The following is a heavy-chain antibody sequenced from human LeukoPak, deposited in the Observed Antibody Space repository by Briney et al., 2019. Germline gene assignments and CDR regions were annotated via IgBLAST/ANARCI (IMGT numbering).Heavy chain of an antibody. J-gene: IGHJ4*02. D-gene: IGHD3-22*01. CDR2: IIPIFGTA. CDR3: ARAARPYYDSSGYSGVYDY. Sequence: GASVKVSCKASGGTFSSYAISWVRQAPGQGLEWMGGIIPIFGTANYAQKFQGRVTITADESTSTAYMELNSLRSEDTAVYYCARAARPYYDSSGYSGVYDYWGQGTLVTVSS. CDR1: GGTFSSYA. V-gene: IGHV1-69*13.